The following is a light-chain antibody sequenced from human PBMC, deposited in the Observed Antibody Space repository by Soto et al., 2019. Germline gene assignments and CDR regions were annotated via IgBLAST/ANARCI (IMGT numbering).Light chain of an antibody. CDR1: GSDVGGYDY. J-gene: IGLJ1*01. CDR2: EVT. V-gene: IGLV2-14*01. Sequence: QSALTQPASVSVSPGQSITMSCTGTGSDVGGYDYVSWYQHHPGKAPKVMIYEVTNRPSGVSNRFSGSKSGNTASLTISGLLAEDEADYYCSSYTSSSTYVFGTGTKVTVL. CDR3: SSYTSSSTYV.